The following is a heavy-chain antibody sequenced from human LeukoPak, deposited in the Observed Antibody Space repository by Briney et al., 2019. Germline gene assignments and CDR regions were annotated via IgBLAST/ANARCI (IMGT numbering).Heavy chain of an antibody. V-gene: IGHV1-18*01. CDR2: ISAYNGNT. J-gene: IGHJ4*02. CDR1: GGTFSSYA. D-gene: IGHD6-13*01. Sequence: ASVKVSCKASGGTFSSYAISWVRQAPGQGLEWMGWISAYNGNTNYAQKLQGRVTMTTDASTSTAYMELRSLRSDDTAVYYCATGIAAPFDYWGQGTLVTVSS. CDR3: ATGIAAPFDY.